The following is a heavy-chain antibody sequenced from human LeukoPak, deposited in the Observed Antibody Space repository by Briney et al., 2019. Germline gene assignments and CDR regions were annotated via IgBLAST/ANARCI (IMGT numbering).Heavy chain of an antibody. Sequence: ASVKVSCKSSGYTFTGYYMHWVRPAPGQGLEWMGWINPDSGGTNYAQKFQGRVTMTRDTSISTAYMELSRLRSDDTAVYYCARAWELPFDYWGQGTLVTVSS. CDR2: INPDSGGT. CDR3: ARAWELPFDY. D-gene: IGHD1-26*01. CDR1: GYTFTGYY. J-gene: IGHJ4*02. V-gene: IGHV1-2*02.